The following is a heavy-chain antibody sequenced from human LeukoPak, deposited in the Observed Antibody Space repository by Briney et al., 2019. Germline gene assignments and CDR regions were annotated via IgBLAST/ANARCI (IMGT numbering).Heavy chain of an antibody. Sequence: PGGSLRLSCAASGFTFSNYEMNWVRQAPGKGLDWVAYISRGGRTVDYADSVKGRFTISRDSAKNALYLQMNSLRAEDTAVYYCARPPYTTVYYYMDVWGKGTTVTVSS. V-gene: IGHV3-48*03. D-gene: IGHD4-17*01. CDR1: GFTFSNYE. CDR2: ISRGGRTV. J-gene: IGHJ6*03. CDR3: ARPPYTTVYYYMDV.